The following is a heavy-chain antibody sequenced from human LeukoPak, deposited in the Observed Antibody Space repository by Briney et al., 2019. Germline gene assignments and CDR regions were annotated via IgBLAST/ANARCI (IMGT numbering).Heavy chain of an antibody. CDR2: ISGSGGST. CDR1: GFTFSSYA. J-gene: IGHJ4*02. D-gene: IGHD6-13*01. CDR3: AKSSSSWYLGLVDY. Sequence: PGGSLRLSCAASGFTFSSYAMSWVRQAPGKGLEWVSAISGSGGSTYYADSAKGRFTISRDNSKNTLYLQMNSLRAEDTAVYYCAKSSSSWYLGLVDYWGQGTLVTVSS. V-gene: IGHV3-23*01.